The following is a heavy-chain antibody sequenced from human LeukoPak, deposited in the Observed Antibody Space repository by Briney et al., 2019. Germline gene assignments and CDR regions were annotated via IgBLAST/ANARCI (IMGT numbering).Heavy chain of an antibody. J-gene: IGHJ4*02. CDR1: GFTFSSYW. CDR3: ARDGGGWLQLHYFDY. CDR2: IKQDGSEK. Sequence: PGGSLRLSCAASGFTFSSYWMSWVRQAPGKGLEWVANIKQDGSEKYYVDPVKGRFTISRDNAKNSLYLQMNSLRAEDTAVYYCARDGGGWLQLHYFDYWGQGTLVTVSS. V-gene: IGHV3-7*05. D-gene: IGHD5-24*01.